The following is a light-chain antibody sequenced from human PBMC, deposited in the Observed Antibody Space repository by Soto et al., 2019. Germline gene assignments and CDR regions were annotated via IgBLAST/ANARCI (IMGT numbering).Light chain of an antibody. Sequence: EIVLTQSPATLSLSPGERATLSCRASQSVSSSYLAWYQQKPGQAPRLLIYGASSRATGIPDRFSGSGSGTDFTLTISSLQPEDFATYYCQQSYSTSITFGQGTRLEI. CDR3: QQSYSTSIT. J-gene: IGKJ5*01. CDR1: QSVSSSY. CDR2: GAS. V-gene: IGKV3D-20*02.